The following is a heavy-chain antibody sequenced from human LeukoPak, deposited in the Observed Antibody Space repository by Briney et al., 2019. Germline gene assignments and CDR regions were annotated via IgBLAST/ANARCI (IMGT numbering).Heavy chain of an antibody. Sequence: PGGSLRLSCAASGFTFGSYAMSWVRQAPGKGLEWVSAISGSTGHTYYADSVKGRFTISRDNSKNTLYLQMNSLRAEDTAVYYCAKDPSITIFGVVDYWGQGTLVTVSS. J-gene: IGHJ4*02. CDR3: AKDPSITIFGVVDY. CDR2: ISGSTGHT. V-gene: IGHV3-23*01. D-gene: IGHD3-3*01. CDR1: GFTFGSYA.